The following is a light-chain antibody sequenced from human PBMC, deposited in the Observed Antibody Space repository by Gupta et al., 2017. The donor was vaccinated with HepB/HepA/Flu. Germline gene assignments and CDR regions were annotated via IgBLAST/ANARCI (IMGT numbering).Light chain of an antibody. CDR1: SSNIGNNY. V-gene: IGLV1-51*02. CDR3: GTWDSSRGVVL. J-gene: IGLJ2*01. Sequence: TISCSGSSSNIGNNYVSWYQQLPGTAPKLLMYANSKRPSGIPDRFSGSKSGTSATLGITGLQTGDEADYYCGTWDSSRGVVLFGGRTKLTVL. CDR2: ANS.